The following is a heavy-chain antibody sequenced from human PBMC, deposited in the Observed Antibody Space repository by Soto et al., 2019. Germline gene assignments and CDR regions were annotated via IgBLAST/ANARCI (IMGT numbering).Heavy chain of an antibody. J-gene: IGHJ5*02. CDR2: IYYSRST. CDR1: GGSISSGGYY. Sequence: SETLSLTCTVSGGSISSGGYYWSWIRQHPGKGLEWIGYIYYSRSTYYNTSLKSRVTISVDTSKNQFSLKLSSVTAADTAVYYCASGSGSYYSWFDPWGQGTLVTVSS. D-gene: IGHD3-10*01. CDR3: ASGSGSYYSWFDP. V-gene: IGHV4-31*03.